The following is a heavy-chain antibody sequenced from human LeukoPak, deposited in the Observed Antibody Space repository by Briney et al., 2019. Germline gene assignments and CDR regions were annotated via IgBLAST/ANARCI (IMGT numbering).Heavy chain of an antibody. CDR2: IRYDGSNK. Sequence: GGSLRLSCAASGFTFSSFGIHWVRQAPGKGLGWVAFIRYDGSNKYYADSVKGRFTISRDNPKNMLYLQLNSLRPEDTAVYYCAKEAAAAGFDYWGQGSLVTVSS. CDR3: AKEAAAAGFDY. V-gene: IGHV3-30*02. CDR1: GFTFSSFG. D-gene: IGHD6-13*01. J-gene: IGHJ4*02.